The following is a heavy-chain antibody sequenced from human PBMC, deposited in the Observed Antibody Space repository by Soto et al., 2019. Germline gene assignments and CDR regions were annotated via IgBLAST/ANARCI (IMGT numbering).Heavy chain of an antibody. CDR2: INHSGST. Sequence: SETLSLTCAVYGGSFSGYYWSWIRQPPGKGLEWIGEINHSGSTNYNPSLKSRVTISVDTSKNQFSLKLSSVTAADTAVYYCARGLRITGTTYYFDYWGQGTLVTVSS. D-gene: IGHD1-20*01. CDR1: GGSFSGYY. V-gene: IGHV4-34*01. J-gene: IGHJ4*02. CDR3: ARGLRITGTTYYFDY.